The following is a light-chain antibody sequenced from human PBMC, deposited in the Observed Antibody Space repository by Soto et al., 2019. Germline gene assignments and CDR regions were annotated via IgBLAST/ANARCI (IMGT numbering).Light chain of an antibody. CDR2: GAS. V-gene: IGKV3D-15*01. CDR1: QSVSTY. J-gene: IGKJ4*01. Sequence: EIVLTQSPATLSLSPGERATLSCRASQSVSTYLAWCQQKPGQAPRLLIHGASTRATGIAARFSGSGSGTEFTLTISGLQSEDFATYYCQQYNNWPVTFGGGTKVDIK. CDR3: QQYNNWPVT.